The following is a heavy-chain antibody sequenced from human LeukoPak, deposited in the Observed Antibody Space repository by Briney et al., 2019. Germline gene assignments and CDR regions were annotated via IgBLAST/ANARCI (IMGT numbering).Heavy chain of an antibody. CDR2: IYYSGST. D-gene: IGHD1-26*01. V-gene: IGHV4-59*08. Sequence: PSETLSLTCTVSGGSISGYYWSWIRQPPGKGLEWIGFIYYSGSTNYNPSLESRVTISVDTSKSQFSLRLNSVTAADTAVYYCARVSGSYAQGDYWGQGTLVTVSS. CDR3: ARVSGSYAQGDY. CDR1: GGSISGYY. J-gene: IGHJ4*02.